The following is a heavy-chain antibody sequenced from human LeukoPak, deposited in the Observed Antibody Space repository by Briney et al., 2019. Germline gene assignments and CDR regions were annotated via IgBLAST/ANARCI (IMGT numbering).Heavy chain of an antibody. V-gene: IGHV4-59*01. D-gene: IGHD1-14*01. J-gene: IGHJ2*01. CDR3: ARTGRRGYFDF. Sequence: SETLSLTCNVSGASISDYYWSWVRQSPEKGLEWIASLLYSGSTHYNPSLRSRVAISGDTSNNQFSLILTSVTTTDTAVYYCARTGRRGYFDFWGRGTLVTVSS. CDR1: GASISDYY. CDR2: LLYSGST.